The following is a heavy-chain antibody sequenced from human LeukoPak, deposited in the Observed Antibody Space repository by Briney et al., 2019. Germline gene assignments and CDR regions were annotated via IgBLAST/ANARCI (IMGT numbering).Heavy chain of an antibody. CDR2: IYYSGST. J-gene: IGHJ4*02. V-gene: IGHV4-59*12. D-gene: IGHD7-27*01. CDR1: GGSISSYY. Sequence: SETLSLTCTVSGGSISSYYWSWIRQPPGKGLEWIGYIYYSGSTNYNPSLKSRVTISVDTSKNQFSLKLSSVTAADTAVYYCARAPWAGSDYWGQGTLVTVSS. CDR3: ARAPWAGSDY.